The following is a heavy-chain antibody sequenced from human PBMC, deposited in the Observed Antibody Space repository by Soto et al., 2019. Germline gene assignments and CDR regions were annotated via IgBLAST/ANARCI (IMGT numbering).Heavy chain of an antibody. J-gene: IGHJ3*02. CDR2: ISPGKGNT. D-gene: IGHD6-13*01. Sequence: QVQLVQSGAEVKKPGASVKVSCKASGYSFSTYNMHWVRQAPGQSLEWMGWISPGKGNTKYAQKFQGRVTISRDTSASTAYMELNSLTSEDTAVYYCARDLKAAAGNWDGIDIWGQGTTVTVSS. CDR1: GYSFSTYN. CDR3: ARDLKAAAGNWDGIDI. V-gene: IGHV1-3*01.